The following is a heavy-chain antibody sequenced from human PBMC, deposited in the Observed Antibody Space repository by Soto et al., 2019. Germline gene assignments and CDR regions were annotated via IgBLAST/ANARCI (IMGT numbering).Heavy chain of an antibody. J-gene: IGHJ4*02. CDR2: INHSGST. Sequence: PSETLSLTCAVYGGSFSGYYWSWIRQPPGKGLEWIGEINHSGSTNYNPSLKSRVTISVDTSKNQFSLKLSSVTAADTAVYYCARGWPGSVFDYWGQGTLVTVSS. CDR1: GGSFSGYY. CDR3: ARGWPGSVFDY. V-gene: IGHV4-34*01. D-gene: IGHD3-10*01.